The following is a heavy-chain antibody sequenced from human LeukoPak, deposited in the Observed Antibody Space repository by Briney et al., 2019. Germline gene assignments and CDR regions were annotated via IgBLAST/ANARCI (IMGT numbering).Heavy chain of an antibody. V-gene: IGHV4-31*03. Sequence: SETLSLTCTVSGGPISSGTYYWRWIRQHPGKGLDWIGYICYRGSTDYNSSLTSRVTMSVDKSKNQFSLNLTSVTAADTAVYYCARKKDIIRPGFLGAFAIWGQGTMVTVSS. CDR3: ARKKDIIRPGFLGAFAI. D-gene: IGHD3-9*01. CDR2: ICYRGST. CDR1: GGPISSGTYY. J-gene: IGHJ3*02.